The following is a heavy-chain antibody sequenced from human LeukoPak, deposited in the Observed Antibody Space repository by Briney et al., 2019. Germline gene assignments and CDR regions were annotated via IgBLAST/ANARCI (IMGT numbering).Heavy chain of an antibody. V-gene: IGHV4-59*01. D-gene: IGHD3-10*01. J-gene: IGHJ5*02. CDR1: GGSISSYY. CDR3: AKHVKYGSGSLWNWFDP. Sequence: PSETLSLTCTVSGGSISSYYWSWIRQPPGKGLEWIGDIYYSGSTNYNPSLKSRVTISVDTSKNQFSLKLSSVTAADTAVYYCAKHVKYGSGSLWNWFDPWGQGTLVTVSS. CDR2: IYYSGST.